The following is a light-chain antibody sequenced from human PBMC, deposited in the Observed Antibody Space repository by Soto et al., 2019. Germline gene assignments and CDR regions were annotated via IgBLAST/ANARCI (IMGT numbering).Light chain of an antibody. J-gene: IGKJ2*01. Sequence: EIVLTQSPGTLSLSPGERATLSCRASQSVSSSDLAWYQQKPGQAPRLLIYSASSRATGIPDRFSGSGSGTDFTLTISRLEPEDFAVYYCQQYDTFGQGTKVDIK. CDR3: QQYDT. CDR2: SAS. CDR1: QSVSSSD. V-gene: IGKV3-20*01.